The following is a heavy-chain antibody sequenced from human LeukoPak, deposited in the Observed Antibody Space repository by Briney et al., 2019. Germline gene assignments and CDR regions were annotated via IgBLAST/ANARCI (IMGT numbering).Heavy chain of an antibody. Sequence: PGGSLRLCCAASGFTFLSRGCTWVRQAPGKGLDWVSSIGPTGPDGYYLHPVRGRLTLSTDNPKNSMYLQMDRLRNEDTAVYYCATETIGRHYDYWGQGTLLTVSS. CDR1: GFTFLSRG. V-gene: IGHV3-21*01. CDR2: IGPTGPDG. CDR3: ATETIGRHYDY. J-gene: IGHJ4*02. D-gene: IGHD1-14*01.